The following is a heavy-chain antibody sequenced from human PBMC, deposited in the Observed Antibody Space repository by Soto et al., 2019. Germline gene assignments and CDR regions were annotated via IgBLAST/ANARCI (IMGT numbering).Heavy chain of an antibody. J-gene: IGHJ4*02. CDR1: GGSISSYY. CDR3: ARKSMVRGGYYFDY. CDR2: IYYSGST. D-gene: IGHD3-10*01. V-gene: IGHV4-59*01. Sequence: SETLSLTXTVSGGSISSYYWSWIRQPPGKGLEWIGYIYYSGSTNYNPSLKSRVTISVDTSKNQFSLKLSSVTAADTAVYYCARKSMVRGGYYFDYWGQGTLVTVSS.